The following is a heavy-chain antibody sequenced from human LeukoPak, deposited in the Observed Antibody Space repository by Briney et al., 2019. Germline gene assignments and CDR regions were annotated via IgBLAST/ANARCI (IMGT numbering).Heavy chain of an antibody. D-gene: IGHD3-22*01. CDR1: GYTFTSYG. V-gene: IGHV1-18*01. Sequence: GASVKVSCEASGYTFTSYGISWVRQAPGQGLEWMGWISAYNGNTNYAQKLQGRVTMTTDTSTSTAYMELRSLRSDDTAVYYCARERGTYYYDSSGYSWFDPWGQGTLVTVSS. CDR2: ISAYNGNT. CDR3: ARERGTYYYDSSGYSWFDP. J-gene: IGHJ5*02.